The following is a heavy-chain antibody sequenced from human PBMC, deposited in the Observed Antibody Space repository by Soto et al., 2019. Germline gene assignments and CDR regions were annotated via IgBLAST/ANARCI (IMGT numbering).Heavy chain of an antibody. CDR1: GFTFSGYG. CDR3: AKAHGRVLRFLEWLLDN. D-gene: IGHD3-3*01. V-gene: IGHV3-30*18. Sequence: GGSLRLSCAASGFTFSGYGMHWVRQAPGKGLEWVAVISYDGSNKYYADSVKGRFTISRDNSKNTLYLQMNSLRAEDTAVYYCAKAHGRVLRFLEWLLDNWGQGTLVTVSS. CDR2: ISYDGSNK. J-gene: IGHJ4*02.